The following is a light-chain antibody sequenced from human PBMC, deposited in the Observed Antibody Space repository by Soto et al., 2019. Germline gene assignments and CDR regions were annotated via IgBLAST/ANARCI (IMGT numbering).Light chain of an antibody. CDR1: QSVSRN. CDR2: DAS. Sequence: EIGLTQSPATLCLSPWERATLSCRASQSVSRNLAWYQQKPGQAPRLLIYDASNRATGIPARFSGSGSGTDFTLTISSLEPEDFAVYYCQQRSNWPLTFGGGTKVDI. V-gene: IGKV3-11*01. CDR3: QQRSNWPLT. J-gene: IGKJ4*01.